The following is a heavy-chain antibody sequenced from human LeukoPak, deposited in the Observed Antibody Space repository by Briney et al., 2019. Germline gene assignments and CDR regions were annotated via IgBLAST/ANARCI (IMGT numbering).Heavy chain of an antibody. Sequence: PSETLSLTCTVAGGSISSYYWSWIRQPPGKGLEWIGYIYYGGSTNYNPSLKSRVTISVDTSKNQFSLKLSSVTAADTAVYYCARAVADAFDIWGQGTMVTVSS. J-gene: IGHJ3*02. V-gene: IGHV4-59*08. CDR1: GGSISSYY. CDR3: ARAVADAFDI. D-gene: IGHD6-19*01. CDR2: IYYGGST.